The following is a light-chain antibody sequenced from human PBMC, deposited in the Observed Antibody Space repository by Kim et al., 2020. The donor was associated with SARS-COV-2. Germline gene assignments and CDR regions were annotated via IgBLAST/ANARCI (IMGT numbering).Light chain of an antibody. J-gene: IGLJ3*02. CDR3: QVWDGSSDEWV. Sequence: GETTRISSEAKNNGSKKDNWYQQKAGKAPMVVIYYDTHRPSGIPERFYGSNSGNTATLIIISVEAGDEADYYCQVWDGSSDEWVFGGGTQLTVL. CDR1: NNGSKK. V-gene: IGLV3-21*04. CDR2: YDT.